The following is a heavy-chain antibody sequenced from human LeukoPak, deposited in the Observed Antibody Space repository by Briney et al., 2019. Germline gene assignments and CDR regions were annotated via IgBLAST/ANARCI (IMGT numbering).Heavy chain of an antibody. D-gene: IGHD3-22*01. V-gene: IGHV3-53*01. CDR3: VKESTSSGYYYAPDY. J-gene: IGHJ4*02. CDR2: IYSGGST. Sequence: GGSLRLSCAASGFTVSSNYMSWVRQAPGKGLEWVSVIYSGGSTYYADPLKGRFTISRDNSENTLYLQMNSLRAEDTAVYYCVKESTSSGYYYAPDYWGQGTLVTVS. CDR1: GFTVSSNY.